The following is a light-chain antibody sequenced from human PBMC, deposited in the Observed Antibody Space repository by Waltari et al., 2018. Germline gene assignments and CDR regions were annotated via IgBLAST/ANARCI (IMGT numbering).Light chain of an antibody. CDR3: HHDNNIPRT. J-gene: IGKJ1*01. Sequence: DSVMTQSADSLAVSLGERATINCKSSQSVLLSLDNKNYLAWYQQKPGQPPKLLIYCASIRETGVPDRFSGSGSGTDFTLTISSLQAEDVAVYYCHHDNNIPRTFGQGTKVEIK. CDR2: CAS. CDR1: QSVLLSLDNKNY. V-gene: IGKV4-1*01.